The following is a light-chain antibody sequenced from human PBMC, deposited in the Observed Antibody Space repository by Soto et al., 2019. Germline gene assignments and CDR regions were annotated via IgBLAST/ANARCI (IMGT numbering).Light chain of an antibody. V-gene: IGKV1D-8*01. CDR2: SAS. CDR3: QQYYSFPFT. J-gene: IGKJ3*01. Sequence: VISMTQSPSLLSASTGDRVTISCRMSQDIKNYLAWYQQRPGKAPALLIYSASTLQHGVPSRFSGRWSGTDFTLTISRLQSEDFATYYCQQYYSFPFTFGPGTKVDV. CDR1: QDIKNY.